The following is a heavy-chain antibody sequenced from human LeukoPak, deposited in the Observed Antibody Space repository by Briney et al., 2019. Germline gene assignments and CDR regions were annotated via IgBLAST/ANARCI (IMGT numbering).Heavy chain of an antibody. J-gene: IGHJ6*03. CDR3: ARAGYSSSWYLGWYMDV. Sequence: PGRSLRLSCAASGFTFSSYAMHWVRQAPGKGLEWVAVISYDGSNKYYADSVKGRFTISRDNSKNTLYLQMNSQRAEDTAVYYCARAGYSSSWYLGWYMDVWGKGTTVTVSS. CDR2: ISYDGSNK. CDR1: GFTFSSYA. D-gene: IGHD6-13*01. V-gene: IGHV3-30*04.